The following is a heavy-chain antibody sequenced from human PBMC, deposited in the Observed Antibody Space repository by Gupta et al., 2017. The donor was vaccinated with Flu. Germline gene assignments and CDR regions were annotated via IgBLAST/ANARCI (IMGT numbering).Heavy chain of an antibody. Sequence: VGVGWIRQPPGKALEWLAVIFWDDDKRYSPSLKNRLTITKDTSKDQVVLEMTDMDPVDTATYYCEQRDLYDFVRGSSFADWGQGTLVTVSS. V-gene: IGHV2-5*02. J-gene: IGHJ4*02. CDR2: IFWDDDK. CDR3: EQRDLYDFVRGSSFAD. CDR1: VG. D-gene: IGHD3-3*01.